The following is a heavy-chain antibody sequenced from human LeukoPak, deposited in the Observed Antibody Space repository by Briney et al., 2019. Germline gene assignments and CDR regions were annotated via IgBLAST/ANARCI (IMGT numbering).Heavy chain of an antibody. V-gene: IGHV4-39*01. CDR3: AGTYSSGWLDFRLDY. Sequence: PSETLSLTCTVSGGSISSSSYYWGWIRQPPGKGLEWIGSIYYSGSTYYNPSLKSRVTISVDTSKNQFSLKLSSVTAADTAVYYCAGTYSSGWLDFRLDYWGQGTLVTVSS. D-gene: IGHD6-19*01. J-gene: IGHJ4*02. CDR1: GGSISSSSYY. CDR2: IYYSGST.